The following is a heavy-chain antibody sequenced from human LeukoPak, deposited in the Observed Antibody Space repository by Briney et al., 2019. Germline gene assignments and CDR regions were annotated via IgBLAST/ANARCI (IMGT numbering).Heavy chain of an antibody. V-gene: IGHV4-39*01. D-gene: IGHD3-3*01. CDR2: IYYSGST. CDR1: GGSISSSSYY. Sequence: KPSETLSLTCTVSGGSISSSSYYWGWIRQPPGKGLEWIVSIYYSGSTYYNPSLKSRVTISVDTSKNQFSLKLSSVTAADTAVYYGARHAHRIFGVVKNYYYYYYMDVWGKGTTVTVSS. J-gene: IGHJ6*03. CDR3: ARHAHRIFGVVKNYYYYYYMDV.